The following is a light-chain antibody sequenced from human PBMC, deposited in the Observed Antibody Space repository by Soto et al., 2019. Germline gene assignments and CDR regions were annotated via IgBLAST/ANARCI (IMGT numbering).Light chain of an antibody. J-gene: IGKJ1*01. CDR1: QSVSSN. CDR3: QQYNNWPRT. V-gene: IGKV3-15*01. CDR2: GAS. Sequence: EIVITQSPATLSVSPGERAALCCRASQSVSSNLAWYQQKPGQAPRLLIYGASTRATGIPARFSGSGSGTEFTLTISSLQSEDFAVYYCQQYNNWPRTFGQGTKVDIK.